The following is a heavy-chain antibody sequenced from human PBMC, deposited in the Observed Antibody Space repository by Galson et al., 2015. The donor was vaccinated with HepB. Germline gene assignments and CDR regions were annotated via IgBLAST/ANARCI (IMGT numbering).Heavy chain of an antibody. Sequence: SLRLSCAASGSNFDNYAMHWVRQAPGKGLEWVSGVSWNSGNIDHADSVKGRFTISRDNAKDSLYLQMNSLTVEDTASYYCAKGPGAAAGKGYFQHWGQGILVIVSS. CDR3: AKGPGAAAGKGYFQH. CDR1: GSNFDNYA. J-gene: IGHJ1*01. V-gene: IGHV3-9*01. CDR2: VSWNSGNI. D-gene: IGHD6-13*01.